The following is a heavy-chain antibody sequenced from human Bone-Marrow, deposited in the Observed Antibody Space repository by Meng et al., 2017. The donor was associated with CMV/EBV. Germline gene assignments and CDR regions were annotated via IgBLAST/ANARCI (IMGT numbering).Heavy chain of an antibody. D-gene: IGHD3-3*01. CDR1: GFTGSSNY. V-gene: IGHV3-66*02. CDR2: IYSGSST. J-gene: IGHJ4*02. Sequence: GESLKTSRAASGFTGSSNYMSWDRQAAGKGLEWVSAIYSGSSTYYADSVKGRFTISRDNSKNTLYLQMNSLGAEDTAVYYCAGGLSIGIFGVVSPYDYWGQGTLVTVSS. CDR3: AGGLSIGIFGVVSPYDY.